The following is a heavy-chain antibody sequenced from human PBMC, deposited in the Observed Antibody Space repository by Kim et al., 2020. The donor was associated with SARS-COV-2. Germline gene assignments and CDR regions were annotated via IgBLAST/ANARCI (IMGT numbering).Heavy chain of an antibody. J-gene: IGHJ3*02. Sequence: DSVKGRYTISRDNSKNTLYLQMNSLRAEDTAVYYCARELRSPRRGAFDIWGQGTMVTVSS. D-gene: IGHD4-17*01. CDR3: ARELRSPRRGAFDI. V-gene: IGHV3-66*01.